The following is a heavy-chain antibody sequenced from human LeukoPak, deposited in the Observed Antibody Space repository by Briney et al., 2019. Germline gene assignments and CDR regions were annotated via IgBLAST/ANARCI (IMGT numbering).Heavy chain of an antibody. D-gene: IGHD4-17*01. Sequence: SETLSLTCTVSGGSISSYYWSWIRQPPGKGLEWIGYIYYSGSTNYNPSLKSRVTISVDTSMNQFSLKLSSVTAADTAVYYCARHGYGDYVGNWFDPWGQGTLVTVSS. J-gene: IGHJ5*02. CDR1: GGSISSYY. CDR3: ARHGYGDYVGNWFDP. V-gene: IGHV4-59*08. CDR2: IYYSGST.